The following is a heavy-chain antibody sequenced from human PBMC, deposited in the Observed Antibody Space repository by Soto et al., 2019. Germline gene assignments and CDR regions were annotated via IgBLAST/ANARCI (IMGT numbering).Heavy chain of an antibody. Sequence: GSLRLSCAASGFTFSSYWMSWVRQPPGKGLEWIGEINHSGSTNYNPSLKSRVTISVDTSKNQFSLKLSSVTAADTAVYYCARGLWMYYDSSGPGYWGQGTLVTVSS. V-gene: IGHV4-34*01. J-gene: IGHJ4*02. CDR2: INHSGST. CDR1: GFTFSSYW. D-gene: IGHD3-22*01. CDR3: ARGLWMYYDSSGPGY.